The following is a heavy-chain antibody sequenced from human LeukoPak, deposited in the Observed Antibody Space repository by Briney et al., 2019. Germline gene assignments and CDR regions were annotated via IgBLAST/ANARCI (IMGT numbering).Heavy chain of an antibody. CDR2: ISGSGGST. CDR3: ASLWFGELARFY. V-gene: IGHV3-23*01. D-gene: IGHD3-10*01. J-gene: IGHJ4*02. Sequence: GGSLRLSCAASGFTFSGYAMSWVRQAPGKGLEWVSAISGSGGSTYYADSVKGRFAISRDNSKNTLYLQMNSLRAEDTAVYYCASLWFGELARFYWGQGTLVTVSS. CDR1: GFTFSGYA.